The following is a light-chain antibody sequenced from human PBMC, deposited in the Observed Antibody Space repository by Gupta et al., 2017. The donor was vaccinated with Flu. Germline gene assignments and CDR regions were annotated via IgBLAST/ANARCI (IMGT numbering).Light chain of an antibody. V-gene: IGKV4-1*01. CDR1: QSGLYNSNNKND. CDR3: QQAYSTSLT. J-gene: IGKJ4*01. CDR2: WAS. Sequence: SLGERATINCKSSQSGLYNSNNKNDLAWFQQKAGQPPKLLIYWASTREYGVPDRFSGSGSGTDFTLTISSLQAEDVAMYYCQQAYSTSLTFGGGTKVEIK.